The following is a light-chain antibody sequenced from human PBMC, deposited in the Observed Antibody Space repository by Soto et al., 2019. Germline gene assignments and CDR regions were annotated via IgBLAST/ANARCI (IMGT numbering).Light chain of an antibody. CDR1: QTINRN. CDR2: AAS. CDR3: QQSSKIPYT. J-gene: IGKJ2*01. V-gene: IGKV1-39*01. Sequence: DIQMTQSPSSLSASVGDRVTITCRASQTINRNIHWYQQKPGEAPYLLIYAASSLQSGVPSRFSGSGSEADFTLTISSLQPEDFATYYCQQSSKIPYTFGQGTKLEIK.